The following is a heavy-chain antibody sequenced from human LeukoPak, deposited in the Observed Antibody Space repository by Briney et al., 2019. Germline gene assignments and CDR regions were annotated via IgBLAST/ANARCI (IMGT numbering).Heavy chain of an antibody. D-gene: IGHD3-22*01. CDR1: DGCISSHY. Sequence: SKTLSLTCTVSDGCISSHYWSWIRQPPGKGLEWIGYIYYSGSTNYNPSLKSRVTISVDTSKNQFSLKLSSVTAADTAVYYCARSYYDSSGYEMGYWGQGTLVTVSS. CDR2: IYYSGST. CDR3: ARSYYDSSGYEMGY. V-gene: IGHV4-59*11. J-gene: IGHJ4*02.